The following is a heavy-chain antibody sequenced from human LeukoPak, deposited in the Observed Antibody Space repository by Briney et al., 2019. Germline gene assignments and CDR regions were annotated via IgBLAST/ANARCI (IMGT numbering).Heavy chain of an antibody. CDR3: ARSRLRFLQWDY. J-gene: IGHJ4*02. CDR1: GDAFTNYC. D-gene: IGHD3-3*01. CDR2: VDPSVATP. Sequence: ASVKVSCKAPGDAFTNYCFHWVRQTPRHGLEWMGIVDPSVATPTYAERFQGRVTMTRDASTGTVYMELRSLKGEDTAVYYCARSRLRFLQWDYWGLGTVVTVSS. V-gene: IGHV1-46*01.